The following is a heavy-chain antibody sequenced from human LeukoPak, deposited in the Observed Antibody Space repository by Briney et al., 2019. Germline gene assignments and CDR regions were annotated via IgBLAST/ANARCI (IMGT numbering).Heavy chain of an antibody. CDR1: GFTFSSYS. D-gene: IGHD2-15*01. J-gene: IGHJ3*02. CDR3: ARDGPYCSGGSCLNDAFDI. Sequence: GGSLRLSCAASGFTFSSYSMNWVRQAPGKGLEWVAVISYDGSNKYYADSVKGRFTISRDNSKNTLYLQMNSLRAEDTAVYYCARDGPYCSGGSCLNDAFDIWGQGTMVTVSS. CDR2: ISYDGSNK. V-gene: IGHV3-30*03.